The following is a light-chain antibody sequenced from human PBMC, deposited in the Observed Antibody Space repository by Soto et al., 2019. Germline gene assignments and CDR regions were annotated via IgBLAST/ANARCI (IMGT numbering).Light chain of an antibody. CDR2: GAS. CDR3: HQYDDGPYT. Sequence: EIVMTQSPATLSMSPGERVTLSCRASQDIRSSLAWYQQKPGQAPRLLIYGASIRATGVPATFSGSGSGTEFTLSISGLQSEDFAVYYCHQYDDGPYTFGQGTKVDIK. CDR1: QDIRSS. J-gene: IGKJ2*01. V-gene: IGKV3-15*01.